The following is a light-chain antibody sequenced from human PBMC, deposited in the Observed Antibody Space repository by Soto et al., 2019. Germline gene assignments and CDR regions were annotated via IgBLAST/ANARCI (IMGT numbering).Light chain of an antibody. CDR2: EVS. CDR1: SSDVGGYNY. V-gene: IGLV2-14*01. J-gene: IGLJ1*01. CDR3: SSYTSSSTLGV. Sequence: LTQPASVSGSPGQSITISCTGTSSDVGGYNYVSWYQQHPGKAPKLMIYEVSNRPSGVSNRFSGSKSGNTASLTISGPQAEDEAHYYCSSYTSSSTLGVFGTGTKVTVL.